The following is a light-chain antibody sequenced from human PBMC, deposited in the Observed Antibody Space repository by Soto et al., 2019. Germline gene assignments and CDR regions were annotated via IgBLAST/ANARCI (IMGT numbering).Light chain of an antibody. CDR2: DAS. J-gene: IGKJ2*01. CDR3: QQRSNWPRYT. V-gene: IGKV3-11*01. CDR1: QSVSSY. Sequence: EIVLTQSPATLSLSPGERATLSCRASQSVSSYLAWYQQKPGQAPRLLIYDASNRATGIPARFSGSGSGTDFTLTISSLEPEDFAVYYCQQRSNWPRYTFGQGTMLEIK.